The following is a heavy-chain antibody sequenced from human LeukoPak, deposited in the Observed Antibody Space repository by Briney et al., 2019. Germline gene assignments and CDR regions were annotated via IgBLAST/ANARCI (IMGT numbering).Heavy chain of an antibody. J-gene: IGHJ4*02. V-gene: IGHV4-34*01. CDR1: GGSFSGYY. D-gene: IGHD4-17*01. CDR2: INHSGST. Sequence: SETLSLTCAVYGGSFSGYYWSWIRQPPGKGLEWIGEINHSGSTNYNPSLKSRVTISVDTSKNQFSLKLSSVTAADTDVYYCARGLFTVTPFDYWGQGTLVTVSS. CDR3: ARGLFTVTPFDY.